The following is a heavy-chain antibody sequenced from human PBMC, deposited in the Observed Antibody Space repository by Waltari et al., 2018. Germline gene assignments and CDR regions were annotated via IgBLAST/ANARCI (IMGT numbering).Heavy chain of an antibody. Sequence: EVQVLESGGDLVQPGGSLRLSCAASGFSFRTYGMSWVRQGPGKGLEWVSGIHNDGSRTYYVDSVKGRFTISRDNSKNTMSLQMNSLRAEDTGIYYCVKGIWTSAASYYAGLDVWGQGTTVTVSS. CDR3: VKGIWTSAASYYAGLDV. V-gene: IGHV3-23*03. CDR1: GFSFRTYG. D-gene: IGHD3-22*01. CDR2: IHNDGSRT. J-gene: IGHJ6*02.